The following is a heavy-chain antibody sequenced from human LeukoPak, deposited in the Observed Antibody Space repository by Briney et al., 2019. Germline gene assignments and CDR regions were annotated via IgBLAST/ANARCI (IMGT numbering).Heavy chain of an antibody. J-gene: IGHJ4*02. V-gene: IGHV4-39*07. CDR1: GGSISSSSYY. Sequence: MASETLSLTCTVSGGSISSSSYYWGWIRQPPGKGLEWIGSIYYSGSTYYNPSLKSRVTISVDTSKNQFSLKLSSVTAADTAVYYCARETSLTGYFYFDYWGQGTLVTVSS. CDR2: IYYSGST. CDR3: ARETSLTGYFYFDY. D-gene: IGHD3-9*01.